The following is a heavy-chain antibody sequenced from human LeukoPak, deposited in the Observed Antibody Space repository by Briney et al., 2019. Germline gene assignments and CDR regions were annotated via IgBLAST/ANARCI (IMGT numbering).Heavy chain of an antibody. J-gene: IGHJ4*02. CDR1: AFTFRSYW. CDR2: INTDGSST. D-gene: IGHD3-10*01. V-gene: IGHV3-74*01. CDR3: ARGGRFGELSSSL. Sequence: GGSLRLSCTASAFTFRSYWMHWVRQAPGKGLAWVSRINTDGSSTTYADSVKGRFTIFRDNARNTLYLQMNSLTADDTALYYCARGGRFGELSSSLWGQGTLVTVSS.